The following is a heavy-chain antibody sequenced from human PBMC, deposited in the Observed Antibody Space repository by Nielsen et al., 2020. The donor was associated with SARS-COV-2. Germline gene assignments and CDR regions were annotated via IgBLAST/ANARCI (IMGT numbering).Heavy chain of an antibody. CDR2: ISAYNGNT. V-gene: IGHV1-18*01. J-gene: IGHJ6*02. CDR3: ARDQRRYTNYPDYYGMDV. CDR1: GYSFSNFD. D-gene: IGHD4-11*01. Sequence: ASVKVSCKASGYSFSNFDINWVRQAPGQGLEWMGWISAYNGNTNYAQKLQGRVTMTTDTSTSTAYMELRSLRSDDTAVYYCARDQRRYTNYPDYYGMDVWGQGTTVTVSS.